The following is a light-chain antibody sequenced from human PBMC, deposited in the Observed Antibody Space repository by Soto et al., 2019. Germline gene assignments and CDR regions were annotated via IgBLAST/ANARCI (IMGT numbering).Light chain of an antibody. CDR2: DVS. V-gene: IGLV2-14*03. CDR3: SSYTSSGTLV. J-gene: IGLJ2*01. Sequence: QSVLTQPASVSGSPGQSITISCTGTSSDVGGYDYVSWYQQHPGKVPKLMIYDVSNRPSGVSNRFSASKSGNTASLTISGLQAEDEADYYCSSYTSSGTLVFGGGTKVTVL. CDR1: SSDVGGYDY.